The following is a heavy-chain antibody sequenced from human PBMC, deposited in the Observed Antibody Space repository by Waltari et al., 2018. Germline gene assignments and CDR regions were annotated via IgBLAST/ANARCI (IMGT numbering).Heavy chain of an antibody. CDR3: AGVRFLGNYYYYYGMDV. V-gene: IGHV4-59*01. J-gene: IGHJ6*02. D-gene: IGHD3-3*01. Sequence: QVQLQESGPGLGKPSETLSLTCTGSGGSISGYYWSWIRRPPGKGLEWIGYIYYSGSTNYNPSLKSRVTISVDTSKNQFSLKLSSVTAADTAVYYCAGVRFLGNYYYYYGMDVWGQGTTVTVSS. CDR2: IYYSGST. CDR1: GGSISGYY.